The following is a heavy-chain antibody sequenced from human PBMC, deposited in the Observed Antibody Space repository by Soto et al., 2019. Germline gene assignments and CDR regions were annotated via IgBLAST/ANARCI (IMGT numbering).Heavy chain of an antibody. CDR2: IYYSGST. V-gene: IGHV4-31*03. D-gene: IGHD6-13*01. Sequence: SETLSLTCTVSGGSISSGGYYWSWIRQHPGKGLEWIGYIYYSGSTYYNPSLKSRVTISVDTSKNQFSLKLSSVTAADTAVYYCARVGIITGGVYPLDYWGQGTLVTVSS. CDR1: GGSISSGGYY. J-gene: IGHJ4*02. CDR3: ARVGIITGGVYPLDY.